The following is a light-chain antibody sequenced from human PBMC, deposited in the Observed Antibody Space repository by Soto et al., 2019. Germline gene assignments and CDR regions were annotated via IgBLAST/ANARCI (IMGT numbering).Light chain of an antibody. CDR3: SSYTSTRFPVV. CDR1: SSDVGGYNY. CDR2: DVT. Sequence: QSALTQPASVSGSPGQSITISCTGTSSDVGGYNYVSWYQQHPGRAPKPLIYDVTIRPSGVSNRFSGSKSGNTASLTISGLQVEDEADYYCSSYTSTRFPVVFGGGTKVTVL. V-gene: IGLV2-14*03. J-gene: IGLJ3*02.